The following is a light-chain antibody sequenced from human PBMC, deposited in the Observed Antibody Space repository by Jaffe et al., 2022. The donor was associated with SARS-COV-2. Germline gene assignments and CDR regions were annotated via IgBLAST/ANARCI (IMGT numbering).Light chain of an antibody. CDR2: AAS. J-gene: IGKJ4*01. V-gene: IGKV3-15*01. Sequence: EIVMTQSPATLSVSPGEIATLSCRASQGVGRNLAWYQQKPGQSPRLLIYAASTRATGLPARFSGSGSGIEFTLTISSLQSEDCAVYYCQQSADWPLTFGGGTKVEIK. CDR1: QGVGRN. CDR3: QQSADWPLT.